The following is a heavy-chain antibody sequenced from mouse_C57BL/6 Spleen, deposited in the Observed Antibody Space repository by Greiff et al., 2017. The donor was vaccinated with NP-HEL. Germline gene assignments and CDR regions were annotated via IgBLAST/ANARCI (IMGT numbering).Heavy chain of an antibody. CDR3: ARHNYYGSSHWYFDV. V-gene: IGHV1-64*01. J-gene: IGHJ1*03. D-gene: IGHD1-1*01. CDR2: IHPNSGST. Sequence: QVQLQQPGAELVKPGASVKLSCKASGYTFTSYWMHWVKQRPGQGLEWIGMIHPNSGSTNYNEKFKSKATLTVDKSSSTAYMQLSSLTSEDSAVYYCARHNYYGSSHWYFDVWGTGTPVTVSS. CDR1: GYTFTSYW.